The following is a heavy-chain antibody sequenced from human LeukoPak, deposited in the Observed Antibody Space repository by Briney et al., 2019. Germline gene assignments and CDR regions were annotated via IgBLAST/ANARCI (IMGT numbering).Heavy chain of an antibody. CDR1: GFTFSSYS. CDR2: ISGSGGST. D-gene: IGHD4-17*01. Sequence: PGGSLRLSCAASGFTFSSYSMNWVRQAPGKGLEWVSAISGSGGSTYYADSVKGRFTISRDNSKNTLYLQMNSLRAEDTAVYYCAKGTETTVTARGNYYYYYGMDVWGQGTTVTVSS. CDR3: AKGTETTVTARGNYYYYYGMDV. J-gene: IGHJ6*02. V-gene: IGHV3-23*01.